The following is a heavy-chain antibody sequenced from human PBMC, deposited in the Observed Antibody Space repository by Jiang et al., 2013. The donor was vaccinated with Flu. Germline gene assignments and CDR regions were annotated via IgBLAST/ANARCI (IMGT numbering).Heavy chain of an antibody. Sequence: GLVKPSETLSLTCSVSGGSLTPNYWNWIRQPPGKGLEWIGFINSRGTTYYNPSLESRVTISVDPSKNQFSPNLRSVTAADTAVYYCARGGASSIWFDPWGQGTPVTVSS. CDR3: ARGGASSIWFDP. D-gene: IGHD6-6*01. CDR1: GGSLTPNY. V-gene: IGHV4-59*12. J-gene: IGHJ5*02. CDR2: INSRGTT.